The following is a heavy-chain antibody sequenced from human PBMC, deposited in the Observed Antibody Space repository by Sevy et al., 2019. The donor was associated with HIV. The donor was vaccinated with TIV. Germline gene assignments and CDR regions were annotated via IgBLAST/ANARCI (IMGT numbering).Heavy chain of an antibody. CDR2: ISYDGSNK. CDR1: GFTFSSYA. V-gene: IGHV3-30*04. CDR3: ARGPRDSGYDFLFGY. J-gene: IGHJ4*02. D-gene: IGHD5-12*01. Sequence: GGSLRLSCAASGFTFSSYAMHWVRQAPGKGLEWVAVISYDGSNKYYADSVKGRFTISRDNSKNTRYLQMNSLRAEDTAVYYCARGPRDSGYDFLFGYWGQGTLVTVSS.